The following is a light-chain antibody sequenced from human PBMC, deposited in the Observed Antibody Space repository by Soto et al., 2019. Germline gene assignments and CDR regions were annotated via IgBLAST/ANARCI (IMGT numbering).Light chain of an antibody. CDR2: YDN. CDR1: NIGSKS. V-gene: IGLV3-21*04. CDR3: QVWDSSSDHVV. J-gene: IGLJ7*01. Sequence: SSELTQPPSVSVAPGKTARITCGGNNIGSKSVHWYQQKPGQAPVLVIYYDNHRPSGIPERFSGSNSGNTATLTISRVEAGDEADYYCQVWDSSSDHVVFGGGTQLTVL.